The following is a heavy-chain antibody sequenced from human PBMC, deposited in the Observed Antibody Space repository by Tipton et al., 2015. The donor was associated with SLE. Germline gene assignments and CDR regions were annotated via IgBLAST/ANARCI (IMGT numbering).Heavy chain of an antibody. CDR2: IYYRGTT. Sequence: TLSLTCSVSGVSMTGSYWSWVRQAPGKGLEWVGYIYYRGTTRYSPSLKSRVTMSVDTSKNQFSLNLSPVTAADTAVYYCARGPVGSGHYSSSDAFDFWGQGTMVTVSS. CDR3: ARGPVGSGHYSSSDAFDF. J-gene: IGHJ3*01. D-gene: IGHD3-22*01. CDR1: GVSMTGSY. V-gene: IGHV4-59*01.